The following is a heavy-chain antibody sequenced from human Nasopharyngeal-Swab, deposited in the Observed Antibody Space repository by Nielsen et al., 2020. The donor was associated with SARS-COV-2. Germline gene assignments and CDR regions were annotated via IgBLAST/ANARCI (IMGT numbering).Heavy chain of an antibody. D-gene: IGHD1-26*01. CDR2: ISSSSSYI. Sequence: GESLKISCAASGFTFSSYSMNWVRQAPGKGLEWVSFISSSSSYIYYADSVKGRFTISRDNAKNSLYLQMNSLRAEDTAVYYCARDRYSTTNWFDPWGQGTLVTVSS. J-gene: IGHJ5*02. CDR1: GFTFSSYS. CDR3: ARDRYSTTNWFDP. V-gene: IGHV3-21*01.